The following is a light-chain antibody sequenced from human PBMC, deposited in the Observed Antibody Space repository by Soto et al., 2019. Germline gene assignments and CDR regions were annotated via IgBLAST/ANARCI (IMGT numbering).Light chain of an antibody. Sequence: QSALIQPPSVSGSPGQSVTISCTGTSSDVGSYDYVSWYQQHPGTVPKPMIYNVNTQPSGVPDRFSGSKSGNTASTTISGLQAEDEADYSCCSYTSSATWVFGGGTKLTVL. CDR3: CSYTSSATWV. J-gene: IGLJ3*02. CDR1: SSDVGSYDY. CDR2: NVN. V-gene: IGLV2-11*01.